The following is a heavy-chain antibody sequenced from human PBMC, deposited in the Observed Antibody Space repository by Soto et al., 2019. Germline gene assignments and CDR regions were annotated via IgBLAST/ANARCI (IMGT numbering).Heavy chain of an antibody. D-gene: IGHD1-20*01. CDR2: IGTAGDT. J-gene: IGHJ3*02. Sequence: GGSLRLSCAASGFTFSSYDMHWVRQATGKGLEWVSAIGTAGDTYYPGSVKGRFTISRENAKNSLYLQMNSLRAEDTAVYYCAGEGYNGNEGGDVAFDIWGKGTMVTVSS. CDR3: AGEGYNGNEGGDVAFDI. V-gene: IGHV3-13*01. CDR1: GFTFSSYD.